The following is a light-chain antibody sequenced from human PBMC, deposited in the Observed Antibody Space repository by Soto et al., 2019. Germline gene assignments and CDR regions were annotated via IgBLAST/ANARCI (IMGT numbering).Light chain of an antibody. CDR3: MQSMQLPWK. J-gene: IGKJ1*01. CDR1: RTLLHSDGRTF. V-gene: IGKV2D-29*01. CDR2: EVF. Sequence: DVVMTQTPLSLSVTPGQPASISCKSSRTLLHSDGRTFLYWYLQKPGQPPQLLIYEVFNRFSGVPDRFSGSGSGTDFTLKISRVEAEDVGVDFCMQSMQLPWKFGQGTKVDIK.